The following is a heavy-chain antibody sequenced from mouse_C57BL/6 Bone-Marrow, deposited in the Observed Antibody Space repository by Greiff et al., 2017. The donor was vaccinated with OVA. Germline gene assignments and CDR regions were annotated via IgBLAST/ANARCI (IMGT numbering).Heavy chain of an antibody. D-gene: IGHD1-1*01. Sequence: EVQLVESGGGLVQPKGSGRGAWSASGFTFNTYAMHWVPQAPIKCLEWAARLRSKSSNYATYYADSVKDRFTISRDDSQSMLYLQMNNLKTEDTAMYYCVRSGDGHYYAMDYWGQGTSVTVSS. J-gene: IGHJ4*01. CDR2: LRSKSSNYAT. CDR3: VRSGDGHYYAMDY. V-gene: IGHV10-3*01. CDR1: GFTFNTYA.